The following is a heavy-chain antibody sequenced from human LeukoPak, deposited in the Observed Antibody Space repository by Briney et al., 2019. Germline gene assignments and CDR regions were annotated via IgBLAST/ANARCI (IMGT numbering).Heavy chain of an antibody. V-gene: IGHV4-4*07. D-gene: IGHD3-3*01. CDR1: GGSISGYY. CDR2: IYTSGST. Sequence: PSETLSLICSVSGGSISGYYWSWIRQPAGKGLEWIGRIYTSGSTNYNPSLKSRVTMSVDRSKNQFSLKLSSVTAADTAVYYCARLPITIFGVVRPYFDYWGQGTLVTVSS. J-gene: IGHJ4*02. CDR3: ARLPITIFGVVRPYFDY.